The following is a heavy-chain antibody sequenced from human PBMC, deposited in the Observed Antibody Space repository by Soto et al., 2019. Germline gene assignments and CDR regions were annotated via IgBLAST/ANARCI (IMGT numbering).Heavy chain of an antibody. CDR1: GFTFSNCA. J-gene: IGHJ3*02. D-gene: IGHD1-1*01. CDR2: ISGSGAGT. V-gene: IGHV3-23*01. Sequence: EVQLLESGGGLLQPGESLRLSCAASGFTFSNCAMNWVRQAPGKGLEWVSTISGSGAGTYYADSVKGRFTISRDNSKNTLYLQMNSLRPDDTAVYSCATWHLQEHAYDIWGQGTMVTVSS. CDR3: ATWHLQEHAYDI.